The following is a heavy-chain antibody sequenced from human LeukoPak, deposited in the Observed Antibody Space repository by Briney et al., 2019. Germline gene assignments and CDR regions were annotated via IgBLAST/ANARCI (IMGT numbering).Heavy chain of an antibody. CDR1: GFTVSRNY. J-gene: IGHJ5*02. D-gene: IGHD3-16*01. CDR2: IYSGGST. Sequence: GGSLRLSCAASGFTVSRNYMSWVRQAPGKGLEWVSVIYSGGSTYYADSVKGRFTISRHNSKNTLYRQMNSLRAEHTPIRLCATGFGFDRKLPKGGVWFDPWGQGTLVTVSS. V-gene: IGHV3-53*04. CDR3: ATGFGFDRKLPKGGVWFDP.